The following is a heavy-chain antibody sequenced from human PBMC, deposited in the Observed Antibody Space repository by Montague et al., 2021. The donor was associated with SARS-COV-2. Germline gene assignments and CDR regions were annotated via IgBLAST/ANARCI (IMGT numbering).Heavy chain of an antibody. J-gene: IGHJ4*02. CDR1: GGSISSSSHY. V-gene: IGHV4-39*01. CDR2: IYYSGST. CDR3: AGRGYSGYDYHLLVDY. Sequence: SETLSLTCTVSGGSISSSSHYWVWIRQPPGKGLEWIVSIYYSGSTYYNPSLKIRVTISVDTSKNQFSLKLISVTAADKSVYYCAGRGYSGYDYHLLVDYWGQGTLVTVSS. D-gene: IGHD5-12*01.